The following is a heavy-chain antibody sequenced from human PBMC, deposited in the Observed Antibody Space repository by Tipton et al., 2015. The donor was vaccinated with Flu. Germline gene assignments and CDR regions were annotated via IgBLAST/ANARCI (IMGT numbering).Heavy chain of an antibody. V-gene: IGHV3-48*03. CDR3: ARMYGDYIFDY. CDR1: GFTFSSYE. J-gene: IGHJ4*02. CDR2: ISSSGSTI. D-gene: IGHD4-17*01. Sequence: SLRLSCAASGFTFSSYEMNWVRQAPGKGLEWVSYISSSGSTIYYADSVKGRFTISRDNAKNSLYLQMNSLRAEDTAVYYCARMYGDYIFDYWGQGTLVTVSS.